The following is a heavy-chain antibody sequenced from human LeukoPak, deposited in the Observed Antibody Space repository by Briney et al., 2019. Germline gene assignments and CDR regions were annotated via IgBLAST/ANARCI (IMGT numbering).Heavy chain of an antibody. CDR1: GGSISSYY. V-gene: IGHV4-59*01. CDR3: ASFDYGDYVVDY. J-gene: IGHJ4*02. D-gene: IGHD4-17*01. Sequence: TSETLSLTCTVSGGSISSYYWSWIRQPPGKGLEWIGYIYYSGSTNCNPSLKSRVTISVDTSKNQFSLKLSSVTAADTAVYYCASFDYGDYVVDYWGQGTLVTVSS. CDR2: IYYSGST.